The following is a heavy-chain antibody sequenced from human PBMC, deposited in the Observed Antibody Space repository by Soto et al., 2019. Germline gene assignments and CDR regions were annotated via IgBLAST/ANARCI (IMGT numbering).Heavy chain of an antibody. Sequence: QLQLQESGPGLVKPSETLSLTCTVSGGSISSSSYYWGWIRQPPGKGLEWIGSIYYSGSTYYNPSLKSRVTISVDTSKNQFSLKLSSVTAADTAVYYCARYCSSTSCWYGMDVWGQGTTVTVSS. V-gene: IGHV4-39*01. CDR1: GGSISSSSYY. CDR2: IYYSGST. CDR3: ARYCSSTSCWYGMDV. D-gene: IGHD2-2*01. J-gene: IGHJ6*02.